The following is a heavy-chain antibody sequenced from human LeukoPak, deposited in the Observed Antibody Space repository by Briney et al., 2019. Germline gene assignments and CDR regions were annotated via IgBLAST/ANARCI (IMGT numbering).Heavy chain of an antibody. CDR2: MNPNSGNT. CDR3: ARGRSGLYYYYYYMDV. V-gene: IGHV1-8*01. CDR1: GYTFTSYD. J-gene: IGHJ6*03. D-gene: IGHD3-10*01. Sequence: ASVKVSRKASGYTFTSYDINWVRQATGQGLEWMGWMNPNSGNTGYAQKFQGRVTMTRSTSISTAYMELSSLRSEDTAVYYCARGRSGLYYYYYYMDVWGKGTTVTVSS.